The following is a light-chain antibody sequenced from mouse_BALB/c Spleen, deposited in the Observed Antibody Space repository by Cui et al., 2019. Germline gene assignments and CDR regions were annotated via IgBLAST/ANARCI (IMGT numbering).Light chain of an antibody. Sequence: DIQMNQSPSSLSASLGDTITITCHASQNIKVWLSWYQQKPGNIPKLLIYKASNLHTGVPSRFSGSGSGTGFTLTISGLQPQDIATYYCQQGQSYPRTFGGGTKLEIK. J-gene: IGKJ1*01. CDR2: KAS. V-gene: IGKV10-94*01. CDR1: QNIKVW. CDR3: QQGQSYPRT.